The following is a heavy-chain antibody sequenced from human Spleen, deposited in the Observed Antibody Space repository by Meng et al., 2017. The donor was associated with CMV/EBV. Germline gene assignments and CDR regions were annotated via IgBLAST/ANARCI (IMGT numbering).Heavy chain of an antibody. CDR2: INANTGGT. D-gene: IGHD3-16*01. CDR3: ARDFTSIMVTFGGVNPPDY. CDR1: FTGYF. J-gene: IGHJ4*02. Sequence: FTGYFILCVRPAPAQWHEWMGWINANTGGTNYAQNFHGRVTMTRDTSISTAYVELSSLRFDDTAVYYCARDFTSIMVTFGGVNPPDYWGQGTLVTVSS. V-gene: IGHV1-2*02.